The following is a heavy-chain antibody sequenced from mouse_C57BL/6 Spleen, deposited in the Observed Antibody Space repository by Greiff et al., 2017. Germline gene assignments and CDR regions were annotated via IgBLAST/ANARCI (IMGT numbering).Heavy chain of an antibody. V-gene: IGHV1-7*01. Sequence: QVQLQQSGAELAKPGASVKLSCKASGYTFTSYWMHWVKQRPGQGLEWIGYINPSSGYTKYNQKFKDKATLTADKSSSTAYMQLSSLTYEDSAFYYCARPITTVVEGTWFAYWGQGTLGTVSA. CDR3: ARPITTVVEGTWFAY. CDR2: INPSSGYT. D-gene: IGHD1-1*01. CDR1: GYTFTSYW. J-gene: IGHJ3*01.